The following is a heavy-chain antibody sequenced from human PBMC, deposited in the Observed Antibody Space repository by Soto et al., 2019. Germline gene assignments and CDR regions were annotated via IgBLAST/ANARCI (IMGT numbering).Heavy chain of an antibody. Sequence: EVQLVESGGGLVQPGGSLRLSCAASGFTFSDHHMDWVRQAPGKGLEWVGRARNKANSYTTAYAASVKGRFAISRDDSKHSLSLQMNSLTTEDTAVYFCARLRGTSFDLWGQGTLVTVAS. CDR1: GFTFSDHH. J-gene: IGHJ4*02. CDR3: ARLRGTSFDL. V-gene: IGHV3-72*01. CDR2: ARNKANSYTT.